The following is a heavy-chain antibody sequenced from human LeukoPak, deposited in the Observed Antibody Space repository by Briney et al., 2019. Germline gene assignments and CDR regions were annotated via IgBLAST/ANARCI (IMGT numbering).Heavy chain of an antibody. D-gene: IGHD3-3*01. J-gene: IGHJ3*01. CDR3: AREFTIFGVVIQRYDAFDV. V-gene: IGHV3-30-3*01. Sequence: PGGSLRLSCAASGFTFSSYTIHWVRQAPGKGLEWVAVMSNDGSIKKYANSVKGRFTISRDNSKSMLYLQMDSLRAEDTAVYYCAREFTIFGVVIQRYDAFDVWGQGTMVTVSS. CDR2: MSNDGSIK. CDR1: GFTFSSYT.